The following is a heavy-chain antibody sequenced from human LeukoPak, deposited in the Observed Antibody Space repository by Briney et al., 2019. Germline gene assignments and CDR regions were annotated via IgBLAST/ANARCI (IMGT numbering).Heavy chain of an antibody. D-gene: IGHD5-24*01. V-gene: IGHV3-11*01. CDR3: ARDGRRRDGYDY. CDR2: ISSSGSAI. J-gene: IGHJ4*02. CDR1: GFTFSDYY. Sequence: GGSLRLSCAASGFTFSDYYIYWIRQAPGMGLESVSYISSSGSAIYYADSVKGRFTISRDNAKNSLYLQMNSLRAEDTAVYYCARDGRRRDGYDYWGQGTLVTVSS.